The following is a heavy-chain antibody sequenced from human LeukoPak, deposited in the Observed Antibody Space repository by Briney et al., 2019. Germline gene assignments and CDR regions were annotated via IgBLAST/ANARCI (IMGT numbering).Heavy chain of an antibody. Sequence: ASETLSLTCTFSGGSISSYYGSWIRQPPGKGLEWIGYIYYSGSTNYNPSLKSRVTISVDTSKNQFSLKLRSVTAADTAVYYCATQFGEKFDCWGQGVLVSVSS. V-gene: IGHV4-59*01. D-gene: IGHD3-10*01. CDR2: IYYSGST. CDR1: GGSISSYY. J-gene: IGHJ4*02. CDR3: ATQFGEKFDC.